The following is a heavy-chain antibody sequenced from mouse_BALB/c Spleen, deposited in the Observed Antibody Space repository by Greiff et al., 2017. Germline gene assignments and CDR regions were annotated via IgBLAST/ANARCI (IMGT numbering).Heavy chain of an antibody. V-gene: IGHV2-5-1*01. CDR2: IWRGGST. D-gene: IGHD1-1*01. CDR1: GFSLTSYG. J-gene: IGHJ4*01. Sequence: QVQLKESGPSLVQPSQSLSITCTVSGFSLTSYGVHWVRQSPGKGLEWLGVIWRGGSTDYNAAFMSRLSITKDNSKSQVFFKMNSLQADDTAIYYCATPLYYGYAMDYWGQGTSVTVSS. CDR3: ATPLYYGYAMDY.